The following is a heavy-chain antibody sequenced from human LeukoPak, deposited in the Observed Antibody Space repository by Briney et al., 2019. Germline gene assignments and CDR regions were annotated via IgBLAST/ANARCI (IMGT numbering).Heavy chain of an antibody. V-gene: IGHV1-8*02. CDR1: GYTFTSYG. Sequence: GASVKVSCKASGYTFTSYGISWVRQAPGQGLEWMGWMNPNSGNTGYAQKFQGRVTMTRNTSISTAYMELSSLRSEDTAVYYCARGIYSYGGSVWGQGTLVTVSS. CDR2: MNPNSGNT. J-gene: IGHJ4*02. D-gene: IGHD5-18*01. CDR3: ARGIYSYGGSV.